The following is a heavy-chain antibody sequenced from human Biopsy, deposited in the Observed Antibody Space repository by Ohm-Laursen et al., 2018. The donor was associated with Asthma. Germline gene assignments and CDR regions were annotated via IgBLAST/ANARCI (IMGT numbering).Heavy chain of an antibody. V-gene: IGHV3-9*01. D-gene: IGHD6-13*01. CDR2: VSWNSGSI. CDR1: GFTFDDYA. CDR3: VKDIRLQLWGFDS. J-gene: IGHJ4*02. Sequence: SLRLSCAASGFTFDDYAMHWVRQAPGKGLEWVSGVSWNSGSIDYADSVKGRFTISRDNAKNSLYLQMNSLRGADTALYYCVKDIRLQLWGFDSWGQGTLATVSS.